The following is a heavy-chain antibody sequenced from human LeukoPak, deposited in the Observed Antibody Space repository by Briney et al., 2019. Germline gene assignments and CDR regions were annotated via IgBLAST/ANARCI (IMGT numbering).Heavy chain of an antibody. J-gene: IGHJ4*02. V-gene: IGHV4-61*03. CDR3: ARAYGPNSPLY. Sequence: SETLSLTRTVSAGSVSSGNYYWHWIRQPPGGGLEWIGFIYYIGTTNYNPSLKSRVTISVDTSKNHFSLKLTSVTAADTAVYYCARAYGPNSPLYWGQGTLVTVSS. CDR2: IYYIGTT. CDR1: AGSVSSGNYY. D-gene: IGHD4-23*01.